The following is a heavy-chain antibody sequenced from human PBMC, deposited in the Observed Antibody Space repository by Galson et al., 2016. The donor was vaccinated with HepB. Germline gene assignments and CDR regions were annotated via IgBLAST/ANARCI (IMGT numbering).Heavy chain of an antibody. CDR3: ARDGTSRYGHYNWLDP. CDR2: IIPMYGTT. D-gene: IGHD5-18*01. Sequence: SVKVSCKVSGGTLGTYAISWVRQAPGQGLEWLGGIIPMYGTTKYAQEFQGRVTITADGSTSTAYMELRSLRSDDTALYYCARDGTSRYGHYNWLDPWGQATLVTVSS. V-gene: IGHV1-69*13. J-gene: IGHJ5*02. CDR1: GGTLGTYA.